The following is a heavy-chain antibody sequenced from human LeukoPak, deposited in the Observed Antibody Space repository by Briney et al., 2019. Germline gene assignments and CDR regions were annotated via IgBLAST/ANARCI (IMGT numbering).Heavy chain of an antibody. D-gene: IGHD3-22*01. Sequence: SGTLSLTCAVSGVSISSSNWWSWIRQPPGKGLEWIGEINHSGSTNYNPSLKSRVTISVDTSKNQFSLKLSSVTAADTAVYYCARGFRYDSSGYNKGYFDYWGQGTLVTVSS. V-gene: IGHV4-4*02. CDR1: GVSISSSNW. J-gene: IGHJ4*02. CDR3: ARGFRYDSSGYNKGYFDY. CDR2: INHSGST.